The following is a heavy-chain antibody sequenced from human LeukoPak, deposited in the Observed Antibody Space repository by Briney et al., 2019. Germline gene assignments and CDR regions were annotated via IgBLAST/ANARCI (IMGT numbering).Heavy chain of an antibody. CDR1: GYTFTSYA. Sequence: ASVKVSCKASGYTFTSYAMHWVRQAPGQRLEWMGWINAGNGNTKYSQKFQGRVTITRDTSASTAYMELSSLRSEDTAVYYCARDSVYVWGSYPGSFDYWGQGTLVTVSS. CDR3: ARDSVYVWGSYPGSFDY. CDR2: INAGNGNT. D-gene: IGHD3-16*02. J-gene: IGHJ4*02. V-gene: IGHV1-3*01.